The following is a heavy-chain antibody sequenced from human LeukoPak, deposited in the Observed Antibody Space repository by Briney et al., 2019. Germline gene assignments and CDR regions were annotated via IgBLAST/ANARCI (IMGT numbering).Heavy chain of an antibody. CDR2: ISAYNGNT. V-gene: IGHV1-18*01. CDR1: GYTFTSYG. Sequence: GASVKVSCKASGYTFTSYGISWVRQAPGQGLEWMGWISAYNGNTNYAQKLQGRVTMTTDTSTSTAYMELRSLRSDDTAVYYCARGISWNAVYGFDYYYYMDVWGKGTTVTVSS. CDR3: ARGISWNAVYGFDYYYYMDV. D-gene: IGHD1-1*01. J-gene: IGHJ6*03.